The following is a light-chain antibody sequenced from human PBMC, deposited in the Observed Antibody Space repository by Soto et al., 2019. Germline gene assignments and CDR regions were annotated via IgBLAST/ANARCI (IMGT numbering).Light chain of an antibody. Sequence: EIVMTQSPATLSLSPGERATLSCRASQTIDNTLAWYQRKPGQAPRLLIYDVSTRATGVPARFSGSGSGTDFTLTITRLEPEDFAVYYCQQYGGSPRTFGQGTKVDIK. J-gene: IGKJ1*01. CDR2: DVS. V-gene: IGKV3-15*01. CDR1: QTIDNT. CDR3: QQYGGSPRT.